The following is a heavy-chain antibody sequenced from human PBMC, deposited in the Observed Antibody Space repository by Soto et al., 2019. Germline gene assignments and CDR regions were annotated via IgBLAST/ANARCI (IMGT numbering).Heavy chain of an antibody. J-gene: IGHJ6*02. Sequence: PSETLSLTCTVSGDSISSYYWSWIRQPPGKGLEWLGYIYYTGSTNYNSFLKSRVTISVDTSKNQFSLKLSSVTAADTAVYYCARHAYGSGFYYGMDVWGQGTTVTVS. CDR3: ARHAYGSGFYYGMDV. CDR2: IYYTGST. V-gene: IGHV4-59*08. D-gene: IGHD3-10*01. CDR1: GDSISSYY.